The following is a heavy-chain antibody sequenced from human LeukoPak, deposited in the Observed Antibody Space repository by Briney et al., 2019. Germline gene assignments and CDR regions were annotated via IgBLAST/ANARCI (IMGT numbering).Heavy chain of an antibody. J-gene: IGHJ4*02. CDR2: IKNDGNDT. Sequence: PGGSLGLSCAASGFTFTSHWMHWVRQTPGKGLVWVSGIKNDGNDTAYADSVKGRFTISRDNAKNTLYLQMDSLRAEDTAVYYCARDMNPTVFDFWGQGTLVTVSS. D-gene: IGHD3-16*01. CDR3: ARDMNPTVFDF. V-gene: IGHV3-74*01. CDR1: GFTFTSHW.